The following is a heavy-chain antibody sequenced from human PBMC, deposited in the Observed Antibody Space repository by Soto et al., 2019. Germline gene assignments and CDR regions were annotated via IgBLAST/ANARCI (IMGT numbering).Heavy chain of an antibody. D-gene: IGHD3-3*02. V-gene: IGHV1-3*01. CDR2: INAGSGNT. CDR1: GYTFSAYT. CDR3: ARDTETLGPRANDALDI. Sequence: GPVKVSCKATGYTFSAYTMNWVRQAPGQSLEWMGWINAGSGNTKYSQNFQGRVSITRDTSASTVYMELTGLTSEDTAVYYCARDTETLGPRANDALDIWGQGTMVTVSS. J-gene: IGHJ3*02.